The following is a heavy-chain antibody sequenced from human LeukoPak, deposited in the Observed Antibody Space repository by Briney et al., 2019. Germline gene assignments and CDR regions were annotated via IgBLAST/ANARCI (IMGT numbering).Heavy chain of an antibody. CDR2: ISGSGGIT. D-gene: IGHD6-19*01. J-gene: IGHJ4*02. Sequence: GGSLRLSCAASGFTFSSYAMSWVRQAPGEGLEWVSAISGSGGITYYADSVKGRFTISRDNSKNTLYLQMNSLRGEDTAVYYCAKDRREDLAVAGGIDYWGQGTLVTVPS. CDR3: AKDRREDLAVAGGIDY. CDR1: GFTFSSYA. V-gene: IGHV3-23*01.